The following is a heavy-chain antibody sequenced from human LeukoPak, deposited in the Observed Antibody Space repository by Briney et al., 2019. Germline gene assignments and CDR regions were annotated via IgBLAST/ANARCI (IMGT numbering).Heavy chain of an antibody. CDR2: IYYSGST. CDR3: ARLIVARGHWFDP. D-gene: IGHD2-15*01. CDR1: GGSISSGGYY. J-gene: IGHJ5*02. V-gene: IGHV4-31*03. Sequence: SQTLSLTCTVSGGSISSGGYYWSWIRQHPGKGLEWIGYIYYSGSTCYNPSLKSRVTISVDTSKNQFSLKLSSVTAADTAVYYCARLIVARGHWFDPWGQGTLVTVSS.